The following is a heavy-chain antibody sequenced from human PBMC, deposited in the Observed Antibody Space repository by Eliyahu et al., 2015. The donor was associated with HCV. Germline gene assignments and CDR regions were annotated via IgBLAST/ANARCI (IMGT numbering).Heavy chain of an antibody. J-gene: IGHJ1*01. CDR1: GXTFSNXI. CDR2: ISGGADST. D-gene: IGHD7-27*01. V-gene: IGHV3-23*01. Sequence: EVQLLESGGALVQPGESLRLSXAASGXTFSNXIMNWVRQAPGXGLXWVSAISGGADSTHYADSVKGRFTISRDNSKDTLYLQMNSLRVEDTAVYYCAKDHTDWGSSFQHWGQGTPVTVSS. CDR3: AKDHTDWGSSFQH.